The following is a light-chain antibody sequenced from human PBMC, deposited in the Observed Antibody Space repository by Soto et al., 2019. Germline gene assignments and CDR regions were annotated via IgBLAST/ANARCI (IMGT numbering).Light chain of an antibody. CDR3: QKYNSAPWT. CDR2: AAS. CDR1: QGISNY. J-gene: IGKJ1*01. Sequence: DIQMTQSPSSLSSSVGDRVTITCRASQGISNYLAWYQQKPGKVPKLLIYAASTLQSGVPSRFNGSGSGTDFTLTISSLQPEDVATYYGQKYNSAPWTFGQGPKVEIK. V-gene: IGKV1-27*01.